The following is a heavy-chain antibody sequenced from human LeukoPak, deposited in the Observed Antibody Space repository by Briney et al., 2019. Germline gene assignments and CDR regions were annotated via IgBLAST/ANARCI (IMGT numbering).Heavy chain of an antibody. J-gene: IGHJ4*02. CDR2: TSPNTGYI. CDR3: ATSRYCSNGVCPFDY. D-gene: IGHD2-8*01. CDR1: GYTFTSYD. V-gene: IGHV1-8*01. Sequence: ASVKVSCKPSGYTFTSYDMNWVRQAAGQGLEWMGWTSPNTGYIYYARKFQGRMTMATNTATRTVYMELSSLRSEDTAVYYCATSRYCSNGVCPFDYWGQGTLSPSPQ.